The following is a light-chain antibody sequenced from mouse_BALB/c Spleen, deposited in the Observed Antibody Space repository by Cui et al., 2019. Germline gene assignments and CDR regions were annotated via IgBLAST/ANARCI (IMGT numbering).Light chain of an antibody. CDR1: SSVRH. CDR2: STY. CDR3: HRWSSYPWT. J-gene: IGKJ1*01. V-gene: IGKV4-80*01. Sequence: QLVLTPSSAIMSASLGEEITLTCSASSSVRHMHSSQQMPGPSPKLLMYSTYNLASGVPSRCSGSGARTFYSRTISSGEAEDAADYYCHRWSSYPWTFGGGTKLEIK.